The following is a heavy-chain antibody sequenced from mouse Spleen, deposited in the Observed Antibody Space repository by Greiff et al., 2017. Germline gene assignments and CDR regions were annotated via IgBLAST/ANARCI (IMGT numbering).Heavy chain of an antibody. J-gene: IGHJ2*01. V-gene: IGHV5-6-3*01. CDR1: GFTFSSYG. CDR2: INSNGGST. Sequence: EVKLMESGGGLVQPGGSLKLSCAASGFTFSSYGMSWVRQTPDKRLELVATINSNGGSTYYPDSVKGRFTISRDNAKNTLYLQMSSLKSEDTAMYYCAREDPYYFDYWGQGTTLTVSS. CDR3: AREDPYYFDY.